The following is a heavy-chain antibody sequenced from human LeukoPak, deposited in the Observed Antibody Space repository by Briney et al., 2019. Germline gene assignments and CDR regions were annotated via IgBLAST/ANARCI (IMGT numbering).Heavy chain of an antibody. V-gene: IGHV3-7*01. D-gene: IGHD1-14*01. CDR3: ARDSFETDIDY. CDR2: IKEDGSEK. J-gene: IGHJ4*02. Sequence: GGSLRLSCAASGFLFSRYWMSWVRQAPGKGLEWVANIKEDGSEKYCVESMKGRFTISRDNVKNSLYLQINSLRAEDTAVYYCARDSFETDIDYWGQGTLVTVSS. CDR1: GFLFSRYW.